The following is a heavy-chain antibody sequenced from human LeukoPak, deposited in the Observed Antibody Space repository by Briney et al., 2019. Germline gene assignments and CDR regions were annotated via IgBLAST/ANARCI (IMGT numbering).Heavy chain of an antibody. CDR1: GFTVTSNY. CDR2: ISGSGGST. V-gene: IGHV3-23*01. Sequence: GGSLRLSCAASGFTVTSNYMSWVRQAPGKGLEWASAISGSGGSTYYADSVKGRFTISRDNSKNTLYLQMNSLRAEDTAVYYCAKQRPLRYFDWYDYWGQGTLVTVSS. D-gene: IGHD3-9*01. J-gene: IGHJ4*02. CDR3: AKQRPLRYFDWYDY.